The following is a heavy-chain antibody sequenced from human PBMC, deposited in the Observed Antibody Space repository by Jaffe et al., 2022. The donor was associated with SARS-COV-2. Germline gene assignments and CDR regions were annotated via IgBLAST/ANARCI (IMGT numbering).Heavy chain of an antibody. CDR3: ARDLVGDMGRTAGRSVD. CDR2: IYYSGST. D-gene: IGHD6-13*01. J-gene: IGHJ4*02. Sequence: QVQLQESGPGLVKPSQTLSLTCTVSGGSISSGGYYWSWIRQHPGKGLEWIGYIYYSGSTYYNPSLKSRVTISVDTSKNQFSLKLSSVTAADTAVYYCARDLVGDMGRTAGRSVDWGQGTLVTVSS. CDR1: GGSISSGGYY. V-gene: IGHV4-31*03.